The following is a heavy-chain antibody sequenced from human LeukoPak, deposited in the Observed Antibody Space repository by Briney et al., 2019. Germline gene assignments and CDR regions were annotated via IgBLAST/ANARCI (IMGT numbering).Heavy chain of an antibody. Sequence: GESLKISRKGSGYSFTSYWIGWVRQMPGKGLEWMGIIYPGDSDTRYSPSFQGQVTISADKSISTAYLQWSSLKASDTAMYYCATHDYGDYVLHAFDIWGQGTMVTVSS. CDR1: GYSFTSYW. V-gene: IGHV5-51*01. CDR2: IYPGDSDT. D-gene: IGHD4-17*01. CDR3: ATHDYGDYVLHAFDI. J-gene: IGHJ3*02.